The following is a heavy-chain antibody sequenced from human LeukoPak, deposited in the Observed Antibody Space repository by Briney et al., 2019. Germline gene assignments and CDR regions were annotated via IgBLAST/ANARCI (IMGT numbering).Heavy chain of an antibody. CDR3: ARVSGYASGAFDY. Sequence: PSETLSLTCTVSGYSISSGYYWGWIRQPPGKGLEWIGSIYHSGSTYYNPSLKSRVTISVDTSKNQFSLKLSSVTAADTAIYYCARVSGYASGAFDYWGQGILVTVSS. J-gene: IGHJ4*02. V-gene: IGHV4-38-2*02. CDR2: IYHSGST. CDR1: GYSISSGYY. D-gene: IGHD6-19*01.